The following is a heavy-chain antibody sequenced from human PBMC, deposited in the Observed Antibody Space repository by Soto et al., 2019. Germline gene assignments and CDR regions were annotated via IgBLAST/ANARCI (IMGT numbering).Heavy chain of an antibody. CDR2: INPNSGGA. CDR3: AAGGYSYGYDY. J-gene: IGHJ4*02. V-gene: IGHV1-2*04. D-gene: IGHD5-18*01. Sequence: AAVKISSNAAGYTFTGYYRHWGRRAPGQGREWRGWINPNSGGANCSQKFQGWVTMTRDTSISTADMELSRLRSDDTAVYYCAAGGYSYGYDYWGQGTLVTVS. CDR1: GYTFTGYY.